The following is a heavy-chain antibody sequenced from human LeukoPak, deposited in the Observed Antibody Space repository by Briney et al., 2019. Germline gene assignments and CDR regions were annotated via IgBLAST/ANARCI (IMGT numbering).Heavy chain of an antibody. CDR1: GGSISSYY. J-gene: IGHJ4*02. CDR3: ARAVVRGVTPDPYYFDY. D-gene: IGHD3-10*01. Sequence: PSETLSLTCTVSGGSISSYYWSWIRQPAGKGLERIGRIYTSGSTNYNPSLKSRVTMSVDTSKNQFSLKLSSVTAADTAVYYCARAVVRGVTPDPYYFDYWGQGTLVTVSS. V-gene: IGHV4-4*07. CDR2: IYTSGST.